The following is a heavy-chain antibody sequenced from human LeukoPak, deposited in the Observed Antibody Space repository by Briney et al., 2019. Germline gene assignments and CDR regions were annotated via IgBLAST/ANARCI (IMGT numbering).Heavy chain of an antibody. D-gene: IGHD2-2*01. CDR3: ARGDCSSTSCYEDGAFDI. Sequence: XXASXYTFTSYDINXVRQATGQGLEWXGWMNPNSGNTGYAQKFQGRVTITRNTSISTAYMELSSLRSEDTAVYYCARGDCSSTSCYEDGAFDIWGQGTMVTVSS. V-gene: IGHV1-8*03. CDR2: MNPNSGNT. J-gene: IGHJ3*02. CDR1: XYTFTSYD.